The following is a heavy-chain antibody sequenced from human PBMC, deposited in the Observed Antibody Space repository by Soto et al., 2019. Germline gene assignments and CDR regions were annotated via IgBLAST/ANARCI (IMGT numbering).Heavy chain of an antibody. D-gene: IGHD4-17*01. CDR1: GFAFKTYG. CDR3: ARDYGPHWFDP. J-gene: IGHJ5*01. V-gene: IGHV3-30*03. CDR2: ITYDGSNE. Sequence: GGSLRLSCAASGFAFKTYGMHWVRQAPGKGLEWVAIITYDGSNEEYVDSVKGRFIISRENSRNTLYLQMNSLRPEDTAVYYCARDYGPHWFDPWGQGTLVTVSS.